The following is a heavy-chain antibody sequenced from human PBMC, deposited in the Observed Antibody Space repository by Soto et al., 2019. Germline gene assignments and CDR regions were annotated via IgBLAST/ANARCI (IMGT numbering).Heavy chain of an antibody. D-gene: IGHD3-10*01. CDR2: ISYDGSNK. J-gene: IGHJ4*02. CDR3: APWFGAFDD. Sequence: QVQLVESGGGVVQPGRSLRLSCAASGFTFSSYGMHWVRQAPGKGLEWVAVISYDGSNKYYADSVKGRFTISRDNSKITLYLQMTSLRAEDTAVYYCAPWFGAFDDWGQGTLVTVSS. V-gene: IGHV3-30*03. CDR1: GFTFSSYG.